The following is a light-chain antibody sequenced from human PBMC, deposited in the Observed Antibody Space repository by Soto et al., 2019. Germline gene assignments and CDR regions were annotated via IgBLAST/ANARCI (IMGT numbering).Light chain of an antibody. CDR2: EVS. V-gene: IGLV2-8*01. J-gene: IGLJ2*01. Sequence: QSALAQPPSASGSPGQSVTISCTGTSSDVGGYNYVSWYQQHPGKAPKLMIYEVSKRPSGVPDRFSGSKSGNAASVTVSGLQAEDEAEYYCGSYAGSNILVFGGGTQLTVL. CDR3: GSYAGSNILV. CDR1: SSDVGGYNY.